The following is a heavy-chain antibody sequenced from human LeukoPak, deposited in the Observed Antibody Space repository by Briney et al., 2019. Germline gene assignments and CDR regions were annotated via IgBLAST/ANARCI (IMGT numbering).Heavy chain of an antibody. D-gene: IGHD5-24*01. CDR2: MNPNSGNT. CDR1: GYTFTSYD. V-gene: IGHV1-8*01. J-gene: IGHJ4*02. CDR3: ASEGRDGYNH. Sequence: GASVKVSCKASGYTFTSYDINGVRQATGQGLEWMGWMNPNSGNTGYAQKFQGRVTMTRDTSTSTVYMELSSLRSEDTAVYYCASEGRDGYNHWGQGTLVTVSS.